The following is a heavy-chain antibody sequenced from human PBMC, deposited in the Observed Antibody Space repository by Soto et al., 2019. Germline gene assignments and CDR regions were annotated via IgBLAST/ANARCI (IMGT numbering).Heavy chain of an antibody. V-gene: IGHV4-34*01. Sequence: LSLTCAVYGGSFSGYYWSWIRQPTGKGLEWIGEINHSGSTNYNPSLKRRFTISVDTSKNQFSLKLSSVTAPDTPVYYCGRAYDFWSGYRYNWFDTWGEGNMVTVSS. CDR2: INHSGST. J-gene: IGHJ5*02. CDR3: GRAYDFWSGYRYNWFDT. D-gene: IGHD3-3*01. CDR1: GGSFSGYY.